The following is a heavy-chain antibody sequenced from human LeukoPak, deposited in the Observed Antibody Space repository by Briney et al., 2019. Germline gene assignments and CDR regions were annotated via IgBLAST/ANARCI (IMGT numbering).Heavy chain of an antibody. CDR1: GFTFSDYN. D-gene: IGHD3-10*01. CDR3: ARDLIGRYTFDY. CDR2: MSPDGNKK. V-gene: IGHV3-30-3*01. Sequence: GRSLRLSCAASGFTFSDYNMHWVRQAPGKGLDWVALMSPDGNKKYYADSVKGRFTISRDNSKNTVDLQLNSLRAEDTAVCYCARDLIGRYTFDYCGQGTLVTVSS. J-gene: IGHJ4*02.